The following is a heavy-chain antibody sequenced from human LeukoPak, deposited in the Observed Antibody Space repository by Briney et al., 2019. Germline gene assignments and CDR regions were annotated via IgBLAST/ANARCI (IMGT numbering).Heavy chain of an antibody. D-gene: IGHD2-15*01. CDR1: GYRFTSYW. V-gene: IGHV5-51*01. Sequence: GESLKISCKGVGYRFTSYWIGWVRQVPGKGLEWMGIIYPGDSDTRYSPSFQGQVTISADKSISTAYLQWSSLKASDSAMYYCARRSLGYCSGGSCHHSDYWGQGSLVTVSS. J-gene: IGHJ4*02. CDR2: IYPGDSDT. CDR3: ARRSLGYCSGGSCHHSDY.